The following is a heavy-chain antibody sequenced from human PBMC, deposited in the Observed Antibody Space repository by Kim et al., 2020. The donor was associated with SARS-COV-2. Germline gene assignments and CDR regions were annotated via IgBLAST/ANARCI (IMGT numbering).Heavy chain of an antibody. CDR1: GFTFSSYG. Sequence: GGSLRLSCAASGFTFSSYGMHWVRQAPGKGLEWVAVISYDGSNKYYADSVKGRFTISRDNSKNTLYLQMNSLRAEDTAVYYCAKDPYNGGNTGRFDPWGQGALVSVSS. CDR3: AKDPYNGGNTGRFDP. CDR2: ISYDGSNK. V-gene: IGHV3-30*18. D-gene: IGHD2-15*01. J-gene: IGHJ5*02.